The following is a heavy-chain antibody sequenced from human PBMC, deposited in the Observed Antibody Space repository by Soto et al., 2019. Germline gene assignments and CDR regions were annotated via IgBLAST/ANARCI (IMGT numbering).Heavy chain of an antibody. D-gene: IGHD5-18*01. CDR3: AKGIYSYGYNSFAY. V-gene: IGHV3-23*01. J-gene: IGHJ4*02. CDR1: GFTFSSYA. Sequence: GGSLRLSCVASGFTFSSYAMSWVRQAPGKGLEWVSAISGSGDSTYDADSVKGRFTISRDNSKNTLYLQMNSLRAEDTAVYYCAKGIYSYGYNSFAYWSQGTLVTVSS. CDR2: ISGSGDST.